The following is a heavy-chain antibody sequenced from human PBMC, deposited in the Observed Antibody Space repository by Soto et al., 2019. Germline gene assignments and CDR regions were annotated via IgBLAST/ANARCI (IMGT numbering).Heavy chain of an antibody. CDR1: GGSISSYY. Sequence: SETLSLTCTVSGGSISSYYWSWIRQPPGKGLEWIGYIYYSGSTNYNPSLKSRVTISVDTSKNQFSLKLSSVTAADTAVYYCASYGRTTGLFRYYYYMDVWGKGTTVTVSS. CDR2: IYYSGST. V-gene: IGHV4-59*01. CDR3: ASYGRTTGLFRYYYYMDV. J-gene: IGHJ6*03. D-gene: IGHD4-17*01.